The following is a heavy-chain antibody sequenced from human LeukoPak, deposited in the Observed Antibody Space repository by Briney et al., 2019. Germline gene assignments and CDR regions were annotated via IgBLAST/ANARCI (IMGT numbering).Heavy chain of an antibody. V-gene: IGHV1-46*01. CDR3: ARDMRLYGGAKRVLGY. CDR2: INPSGGST. J-gene: IGHJ4*02. Sequence: ASVKVSCKASGYTFTSYYMHWVRQAPGQVLVWMGIINPSGGSTSYAQKFQGRVTMTRDTSTSTVYMELSSLRSEDTAVYYCARDMRLYGGAKRVLGYWGQGTLVTVSS. D-gene: IGHD4-23*01. CDR1: GYTFTSYY.